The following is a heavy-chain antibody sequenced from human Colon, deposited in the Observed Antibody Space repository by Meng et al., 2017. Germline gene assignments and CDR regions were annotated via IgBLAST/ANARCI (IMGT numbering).Heavy chain of an antibody. Sequence: QVVLQDPGPGLVTPAPTLSLTCHFSGSSVMRGGCYWSWIRQRPGKGLEYFGCIFYTVSTYYSPSLKSRLTFSLDTYKNQFSLKLDFSTAADTAVYYCAGARATLSTLEPFNLWGRGTLVTVSS. CDR3: AGARATLSTLEPFNL. V-gene: IGHV4-31*03. J-gene: IGHJ2*01. D-gene: IGHD5-12*01. CDR2: IFYTVST. CDR1: GSSVMRGGCY.